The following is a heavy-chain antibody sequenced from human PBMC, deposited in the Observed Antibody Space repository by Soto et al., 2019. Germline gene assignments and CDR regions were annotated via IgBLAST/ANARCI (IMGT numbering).Heavy chain of an antibody. Sequence: QVQLVESGGDLVKPGGSLRLSCAASGFTFSDYYMNWFRQAPGKGLEWVSYITSSGSTIYYADSVKGRFTISRDNAKNSLYLQMNSLRAEDTAVYYCARAPRGYCSGGSCSSGYYYMDVWGKGTTVTVSS. V-gene: IGHV3-11*01. CDR3: ARAPRGYCSGGSCSSGYYYMDV. CDR2: ITSSGSTI. CDR1: GFTFSDYY. J-gene: IGHJ6*03. D-gene: IGHD2-15*01.